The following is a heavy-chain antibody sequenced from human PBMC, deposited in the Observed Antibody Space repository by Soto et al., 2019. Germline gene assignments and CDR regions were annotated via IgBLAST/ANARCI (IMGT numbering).Heavy chain of an antibody. CDR2: INPNSGGT. V-gene: IGHV1-2*02. D-gene: IGHD1-26*01. CDR1: GYTFTGYY. J-gene: IGHJ4*02. Sequence: RASVKVSCKASGYTFTGYYMHWVRQAPGQGLEWMGWINPNSGGTNYAQKFQGRVTMTRDTSISTAYMELSRLRSDDTAVYYCARFSYGGHDIVGARGFDYWGQGTLVTVSS. CDR3: ARFSYGGHDIVGARGFDY.